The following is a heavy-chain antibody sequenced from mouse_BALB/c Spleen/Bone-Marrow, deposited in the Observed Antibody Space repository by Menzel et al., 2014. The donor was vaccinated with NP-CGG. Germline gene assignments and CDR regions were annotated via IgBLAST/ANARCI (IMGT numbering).Heavy chain of an antibody. CDR3: AGDENYYGNYGTMDY. D-gene: IGHD2-1*01. CDR1: GFSLTSYG. V-gene: IGHV2-9*02. CDR2: IWAGGST. Sequence: VKLMESGPGLVAPSQSLSITCTVSGFSLTSYGVHWVRQPPGKGLEWLGVIWAGGSTNYNSALMSRLSISKDSSKSQVFLKMNSLQTDDTAMYYCAGDENYYGNYGTMDYWGQGTSVTVSS. J-gene: IGHJ4*01.